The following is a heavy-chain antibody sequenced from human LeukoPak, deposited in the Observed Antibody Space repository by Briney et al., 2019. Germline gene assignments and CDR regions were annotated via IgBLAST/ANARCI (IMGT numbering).Heavy chain of an antibody. D-gene: IGHD2-2*01. CDR3: ARGDFTVVPAATAYYYGMDV. V-gene: IGHV4-59*01. CDR1: GGSISSYY. J-gene: IGHJ6*02. CDR2: IYYSGST. Sequence: SETLSLTCTVSGGSISSYYWSWIRQPPGKGLEWIGYIYYSGSTNYNPSLKSRVTISVDTSKNQFSLKLGSVTAADTAVYYCARGDFTVVPAATAYYYGMDVWGQGTTVTVSS.